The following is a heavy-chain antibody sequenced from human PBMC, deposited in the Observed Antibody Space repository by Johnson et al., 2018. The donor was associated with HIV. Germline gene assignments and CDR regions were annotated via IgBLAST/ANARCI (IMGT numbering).Heavy chain of an antibody. Sequence: VQLVESGGGLIQPGGSLRLSCAASGFTVSSNYMSWVRQAPGQGLEWVSGISWNSGSIGYADSVKGRFTISRDNSKNTLYLQMNSLRAEDTAVYYCARLFYGDDAFDIWGQGTMVTVSS. J-gene: IGHJ3*02. V-gene: IGHV3-53*01. CDR3: ARLFYGDDAFDI. D-gene: IGHD4-17*01. CDR2: SWNSGSI. CDR1: GFTVSSNY.